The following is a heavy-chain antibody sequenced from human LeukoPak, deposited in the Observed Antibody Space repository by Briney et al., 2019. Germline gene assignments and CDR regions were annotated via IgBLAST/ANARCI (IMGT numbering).Heavy chain of an antibody. CDR2: ISYDGSNK. CDR3: AKDSRGSGSRYYGMDV. Sequence: PGGSLRLSCAASGFTFSSYGMHWVRQAPGKGLEWVAVISYDGSNKYYADSVKGRFTISRDNSKNTLYLQMNSLRAEDTAVYYCAKDSRGSGSRYYGMDVWGQGTTVTVSS. V-gene: IGHV3-30*18. J-gene: IGHJ6*02. CDR1: GFTFSSYG. D-gene: IGHD3-10*01.